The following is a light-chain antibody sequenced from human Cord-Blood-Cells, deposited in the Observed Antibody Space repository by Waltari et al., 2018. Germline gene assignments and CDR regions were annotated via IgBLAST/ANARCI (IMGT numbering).Light chain of an antibody. CDR1: SPTTGSNY. CDR3: AAWDDSLSGWV. J-gene: IGLJ3*02. Sequence: QSVLTQTPSASGTPGQRVTISCSGSSPTTGSNYVYWYQQLPGTAPKLLIYRNNQRPSGVPDRFSGSKSGTSASLAISGLRSEDEADYYCAAWDDSLSGWVFGGGTKLTVL. CDR2: RNN. V-gene: IGLV1-47*01.